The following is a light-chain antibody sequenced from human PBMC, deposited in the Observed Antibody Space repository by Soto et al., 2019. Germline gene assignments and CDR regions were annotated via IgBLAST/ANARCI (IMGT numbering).Light chain of an antibody. V-gene: IGKV3-20*01. J-gene: IGKJ4*01. CDR3: QQYGSVPLT. Sequence: EIVLTQSPGTLSLSPGERATLSCRASQSVSNNYLAWYQQKPGQAPRLLIYGASSRATGIPDRFSGSGSGADFTLTISSLEPGDFAVYFCQQYGSVPLTFGGGTKVEIK. CDR1: QSVSNNY. CDR2: GAS.